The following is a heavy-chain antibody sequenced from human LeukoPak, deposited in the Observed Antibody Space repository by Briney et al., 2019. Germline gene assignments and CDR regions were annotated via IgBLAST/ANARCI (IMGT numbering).Heavy chain of an antibody. D-gene: IGHD3-3*01. Sequence: GGSLRLSCAASGFTFSGYTMNWVRQAPGKGPEWVSSISGSGITTNYADSVKGRFTISREYSNNTLYLQMSRLRAEDTAIYYCAKETALVGGHAAIFDHWGQGTLVTVSS. CDR3: AKETALVGGHAAIFDH. J-gene: IGHJ4*02. CDR2: ISGSGITT. CDR1: GFTFSGYT. V-gene: IGHV3-23*01.